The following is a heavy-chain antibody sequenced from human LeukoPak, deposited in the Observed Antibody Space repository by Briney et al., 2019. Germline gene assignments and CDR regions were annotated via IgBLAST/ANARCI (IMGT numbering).Heavy chain of an antibody. V-gene: IGHV3-48*03. Sequence: GGSLRLSCAASGFTFSNSAMNWVRQAPGKGLEWVSYISSSGSTIYYADSVKGRFTISRDNAKNSLYLQMNSLRAEDTAVYYCATPYYYYYYYMDVWGKGTTVTVSS. CDR2: ISSSGSTI. CDR3: ATPYYYYYYYMDV. CDR1: GFTFSNSA. J-gene: IGHJ6*03.